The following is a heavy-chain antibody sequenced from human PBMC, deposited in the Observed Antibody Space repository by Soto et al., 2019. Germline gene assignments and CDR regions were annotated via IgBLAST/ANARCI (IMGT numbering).Heavy chain of an antibody. D-gene: IGHD3-22*01. CDR3: ARDAGRYYDSSGYYYLGYYGMDV. J-gene: IGHJ6*02. V-gene: IGHV3-33*01. CDR2: IWYDGSNK. Sequence: QVQLVESGGGVVQPGRSLRLSCAASGFTFSSYGMHWVRQAPGKGLEWVAVIWYDGSNKYYADSVKGRFTISRDNSKNTLYLQMNSLRAEDTAVYSCARDAGRYYDSSGYYYLGYYGMDVWGQGTTVTVSS. CDR1: GFTFSSYG.